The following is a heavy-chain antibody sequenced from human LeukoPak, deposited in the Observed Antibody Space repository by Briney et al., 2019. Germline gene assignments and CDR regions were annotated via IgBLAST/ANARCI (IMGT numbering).Heavy chain of an antibody. J-gene: IGHJ4*02. CDR2: INWNSGSI. Sequence: GGSLRLSCAASGFTFDNYAINWVRQPPGKGLEWVSGINWNSGSIGYADSVKDRFTISRDNARNSLYLQMNSLRAEDTALYYCARRGSSWYFDYWGQGTLVTVSS. CDR1: GFTFDNYA. D-gene: IGHD6-13*01. CDR3: ARRGSSWYFDY. V-gene: IGHV3-9*01.